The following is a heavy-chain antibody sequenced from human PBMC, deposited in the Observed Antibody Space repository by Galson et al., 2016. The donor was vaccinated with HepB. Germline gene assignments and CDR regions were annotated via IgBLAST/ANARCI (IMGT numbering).Heavy chain of an antibody. Sequence: SVKVSCKASGYTFTSYAMHWVRQAPGQGLEWMGGIIPIFGTTNYAQKFQGRVTITADDSTRTAYMELSSLTSEDTAVYFCARMVDYDGNSDFDYWGQGTLVTVSS. CDR3: ARMVDYDGNSDFDY. CDR1: GYTFTSYA. V-gene: IGHV1-69*13. D-gene: IGHD4-23*01. J-gene: IGHJ4*02. CDR2: IIPIFGTT.